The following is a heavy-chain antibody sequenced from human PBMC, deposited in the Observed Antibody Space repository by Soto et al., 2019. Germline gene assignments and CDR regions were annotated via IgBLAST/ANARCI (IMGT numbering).Heavy chain of an antibody. J-gene: IGHJ4*02. V-gene: IGHV3-23*01. D-gene: IGHD3-10*01. CDR1: GFTFSSYA. CDR3: AKMLTMVRGVTGLRDFDF. Sequence: EVQLLEAGGNLIQPGGSLRLSCAASGFTFSSYAMSWVRQAPGQGLEWLSAISGPGATIYYADSVKGRFTISRDNSKNTLHLQMNSLTAEDTAVYYCAKMLTMVRGVTGLRDFDFWGQGTLVTVSS. CDR2: ISGPGATI.